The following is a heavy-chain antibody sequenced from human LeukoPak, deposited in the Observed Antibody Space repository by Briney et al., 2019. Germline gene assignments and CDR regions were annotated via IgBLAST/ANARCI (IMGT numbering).Heavy chain of an antibody. Sequence: GGSLRLSCAASGFTLSSYSMNWVRQAPGKGLEWVSSISSSSSYIYYADSVKGRFTISRDNAKNSLYLQMNSLRAEDTAVYYCASLWFGELLCLDADAFDIWGQGTMVTVSS. CDR2: ISSSSSYI. J-gene: IGHJ3*02. D-gene: IGHD3-10*01. CDR1: GFTLSSYS. CDR3: ASLWFGELLCLDADAFDI. V-gene: IGHV3-21*01.